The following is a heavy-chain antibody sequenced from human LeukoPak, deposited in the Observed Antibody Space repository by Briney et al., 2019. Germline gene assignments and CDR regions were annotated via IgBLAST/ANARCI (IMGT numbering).Heavy chain of an antibody. Sequence: GGSLRLSCTASGFSFSSNWMSWVRQAPGKGLQWVANIRQDGSEKYYVASVQGRFTISRDNAKNSLYLQMNSLRAEDTAVYYCARDLFAAAGRYYYYYMDVWGKGTTVTVSS. D-gene: IGHD6-13*01. J-gene: IGHJ6*03. CDR1: GFSFSSNW. CDR3: ARDLFAAAGRYYYYYMDV. CDR2: IRQDGSEK. V-gene: IGHV3-7*01.